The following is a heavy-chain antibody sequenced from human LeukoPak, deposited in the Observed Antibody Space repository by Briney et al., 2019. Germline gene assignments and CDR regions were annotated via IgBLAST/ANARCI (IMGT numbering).Heavy chain of an antibody. Sequence: SETLSLTCTVPGASISSSYWNWIRQPPGKGLEWIGNIYYSGSTHYNPSLQSRVTMSLDTSKNQYSLKLSSVTAADTAVYYCASTPPAYYYYSWFDPWGQGTLVIVSS. CDR3: ASTPPAYYYYSWFDP. V-gene: IGHV4-59*01. D-gene: IGHD3-22*01. CDR1: GASISSSY. J-gene: IGHJ5*02. CDR2: IYYSGST.